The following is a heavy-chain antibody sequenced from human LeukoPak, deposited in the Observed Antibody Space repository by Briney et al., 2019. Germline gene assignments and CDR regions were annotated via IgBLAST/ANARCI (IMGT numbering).Heavy chain of an antibody. J-gene: IGHJ4*02. CDR1: GFTFSSYE. V-gene: IGHV3-48*03. D-gene: IGHD2-2*01. Sequence: TGGSLRLSCAASGFTFSSYEMNWVRQAPGKGLEWVSYISSSGSTIYYADSVKGRFTISGDNAKNSLYLQMNSLRAEDTAVYYCARVGSYCSSTSCSDYWGQGTLVTVSS. CDR3: ARVGSYCSSTSCSDY. CDR2: ISSSGSTI.